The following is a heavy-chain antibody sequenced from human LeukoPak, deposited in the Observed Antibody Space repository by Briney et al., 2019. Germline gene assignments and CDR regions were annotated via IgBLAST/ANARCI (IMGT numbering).Heavy chain of an antibody. CDR1: GGSISSSSYY. D-gene: IGHD6-13*01. CDR3: ARDESIAAAGRGPGFDY. V-gene: IGHV4-39*07. Sequence: PSETLSLTCTVSGGSISSSSYYWGWIRQPPGKGLEWIGSIYYSGSTYYNPSLKSRVTISVDTSKNQFSLKLSSVTAADTAVYYCARDESIAAAGRGPGFDYWGQGTLVIVSS. CDR2: IYYSGST. J-gene: IGHJ4*02.